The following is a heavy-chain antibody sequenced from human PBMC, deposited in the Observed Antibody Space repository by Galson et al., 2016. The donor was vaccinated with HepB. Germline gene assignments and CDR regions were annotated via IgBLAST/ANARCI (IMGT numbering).Heavy chain of an antibody. V-gene: IGHV3-7*01. Sequence: SLRLSCATSGYTFRNYWISWVRQAPGKGLEWVANINNDGVEKNYAGSVEGRFTISRDNAKNSLYLQMDSLRVEDTGFYYCARGEKGYSEGASWGQGTLVTVSS. CDR1: GYTFRNYW. J-gene: IGHJ5*02. CDR3: ARGEKGYSEGAS. D-gene: IGHD3-22*01. CDR2: INNDGVEK.